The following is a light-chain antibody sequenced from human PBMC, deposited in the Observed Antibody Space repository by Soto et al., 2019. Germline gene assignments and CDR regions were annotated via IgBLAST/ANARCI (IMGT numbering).Light chain of an antibody. CDR3: QQAKSFPIT. CDR1: QDIGNW. CDR2: SAS. V-gene: IGKV1-12*01. J-gene: IGKJ5*01. Sequence: DIQVTQSPPSMAASAGDRVTSTCRASQDIGNWMTWYQQKPGKAPKLLIYSASTLVRGVPSRFSGSGSGTEFTLTISGLQPEDSLTYYCQQAKSFPITFGQGTRLEIK.